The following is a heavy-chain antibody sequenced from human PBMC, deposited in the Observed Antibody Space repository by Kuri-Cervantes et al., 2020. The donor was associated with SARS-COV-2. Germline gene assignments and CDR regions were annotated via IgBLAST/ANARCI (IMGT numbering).Heavy chain of an antibody. D-gene: IGHD5-18*01. J-gene: IGHJ4*02. CDR2: INHSGST. CDR1: GGSFSGYY. Sequence: SETLSLTCAVYGGSFSGYYWSWIRQPPGKGLEWIGEINHSGSTNYNPSLKSRVTVSVDTSKNQFSLKLSSVTAADTAVYYCARYSYGYWFDYWGQGTLVTVSS. V-gene: IGHV4-34*01. CDR3: ARYSYGYWFDY.